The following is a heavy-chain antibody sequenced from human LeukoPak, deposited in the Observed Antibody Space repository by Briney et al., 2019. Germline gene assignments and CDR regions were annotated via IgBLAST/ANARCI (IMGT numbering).Heavy chain of an antibody. CDR1: GYTFTSYG. CDR2: ISAYNGNT. CDR3: ATSLGHYYDSSGYSGPYYYYGMDV. V-gene: IGHV1-18*01. D-gene: IGHD3-22*01. Sequence: ASVKVSCKASGYTFTSYGISWVRQAPGQGLEWMGWISAYNGNTNYAQKLQGRVTMTTDTSTSTACMELRSLRSDDTAVYYCATSLGHYYDSSGYSGPYYYYGMDVWGQGTTATVSS. J-gene: IGHJ6*02.